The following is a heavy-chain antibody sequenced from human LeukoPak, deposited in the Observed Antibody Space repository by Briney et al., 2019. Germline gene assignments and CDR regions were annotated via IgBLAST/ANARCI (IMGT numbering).Heavy chain of an antibody. CDR2: IKSDGSRT. D-gene: IGHD6-13*01. Sequence: GGSLRLSCAASGLTFSTSWMHWFRQAPGRGLVWVSRIKSDGSRTTYADSVKGRFTFSRDNAKNTLYLQMNSLRAEATAVYYCARDQYSSTWYRGAFDIWGQGTMVAVSS. J-gene: IGHJ3*02. V-gene: IGHV3-74*01. CDR1: GLTFSTSW. CDR3: ARDQYSSTWYRGAFDI.